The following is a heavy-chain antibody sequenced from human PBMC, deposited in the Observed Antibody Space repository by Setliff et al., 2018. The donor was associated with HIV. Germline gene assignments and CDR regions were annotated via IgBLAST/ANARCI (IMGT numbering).Heavy chain of an antibody. CDR1: GGSFSGYH. D-gene: IGHD2-15*01. Sequence: SETLSLTCAVYGGSFSGYHWNWIRQFPGKGLEWIGEINHTGNTQYNPSLKSRVTISLDTSKNQFSLKVNSVTAADTAVYYCARDTGYYSRGGPVDYWGQGTLVTVSS. CDR2: INHTGNT. CDR3: ARDTGYYSRGGPVDY. V-gene: IGHV4-34*01. J-gene: IGHJ4*02.